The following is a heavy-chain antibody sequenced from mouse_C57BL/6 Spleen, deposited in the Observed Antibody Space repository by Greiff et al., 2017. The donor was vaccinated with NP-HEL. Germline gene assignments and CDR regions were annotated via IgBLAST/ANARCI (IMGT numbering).Heavy chain of an antibody. D-gene: IGHD1-1*01. CDR3: AREGYYYGSSYEGFAY. V-gene: IGHV3-6*01. J-gene: IGHJ3*01. Sequence: EVQLKESGPGLVKPSQSLSLTCSVTGYSITSGYYWNWIRQFPGNKLEWMGYISYDGSNNYNPSLKNRISITRDTSKNQFFLKLNSVTTEDTATYYCAREGYYYGSSYEGFAYWGQGTLVTVSA. CDR1: GYSITSGYY. CDR2: ISYDGSN.